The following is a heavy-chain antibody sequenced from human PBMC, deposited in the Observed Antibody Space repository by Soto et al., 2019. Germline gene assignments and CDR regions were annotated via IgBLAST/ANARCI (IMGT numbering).Heavy chain of an antibody. CDR2: IYKSATT. D-gene: IGHD2-15*01. J-gene: IGHJ5*01. Sequence: SETLSLTCSVSGDSISTVDYFWAWIRQPPGQALEYIGYIYKSATTYYNPSFESRVAISLDTSKNQFSLNVTSVTAADTAVYFCARGRYCLTGRCFPNWFDSWGQGTLVTVS. V-gene: IGHV4-30-4*01. CDR1: GDSISTVDYF. CDR3: ARGRYCLTGRCFPNWFDS.